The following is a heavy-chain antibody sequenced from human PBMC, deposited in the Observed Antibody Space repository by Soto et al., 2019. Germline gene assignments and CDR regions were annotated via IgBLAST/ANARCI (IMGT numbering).Heavy chain of an antibody. D-gene: IGHD2-15*01. CDR1: GYTFTSYG. CDR2: ISAYNGNT. V-gene: IGHV1-18*01. CDR3: ARVYCSGGSCYSGD. Sequence: GASVKVSCKASGYTFTSYGISWVRQAPGQGLEWMGWISAYNGNTNYAQKLQGRVTMTTDTSTSTAYMELRSLRSDDTAVYYCARVYCSGGSCYSGDWGQGTLVTVSS. J-gene: IGHJ4*02.